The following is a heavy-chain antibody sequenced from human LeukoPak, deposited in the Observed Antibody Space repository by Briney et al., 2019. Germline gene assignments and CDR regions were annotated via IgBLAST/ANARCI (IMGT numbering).Heavy chain of an antibody. D-gene: IGHD2-21*01. CDR1: GGSISSGGYS. CDR2: IYHGGNT. J-gene: IGHJ3*02. Sequence: SQTLSLTCAVSGGSISSGGYSWNWIRQPPGKGLEWIGYIYHGGNTYYNPSLESRVTISVDRSKNQFSLKLSSVTAADTAVYYCASLVVSVSAFDIWGQGTMVIVSS. V-gene: IGHV4-30-2*01. CDR3: ASLVVSVSAFDI.